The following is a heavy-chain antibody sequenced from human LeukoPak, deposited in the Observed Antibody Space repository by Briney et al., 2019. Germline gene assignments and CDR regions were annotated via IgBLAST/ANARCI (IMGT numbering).Heavy chain of an antibody. D-gene: IGHD6-13*01. CDR2: ISSSGNTR. CDR3: ARTHAAAGMSVDY. CDR1: GFTFSDCY. Sequence: PGGSLRLSCAASGFTFSDCYMSWIRQAPGKGLEWVSYISSSGNTRYYADSVKGRFTISRDIAKNSLYLQMNSLRAEDTAVYYCARTHAAAGMSVDYWGQGTLVTVSS. V-gene: IGHV3-11*01. J-gene: IGHJ4*02.